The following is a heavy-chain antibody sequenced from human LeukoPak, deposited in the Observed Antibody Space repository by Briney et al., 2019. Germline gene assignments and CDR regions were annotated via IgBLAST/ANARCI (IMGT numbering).Heavy chain of an antibody. CDR1: GYTFTGYY. CDR2: INPNSGGT. J-gene: IGHJ4*02. D-gene: IGHD1-1*01. CDR3: ASSTTGTKMSNFDY. V-gene: IGHV1-2*02. Sequence: GASVKVSCKASGYTFTGYYMHWVRQAPGQGLEWMGWINPNSGGTNYAQKFQGRVTMTRDTSISTAYMELSRLRSDDTAVYYCASSTTGTKMSNFDYWGQGTLVTISS.